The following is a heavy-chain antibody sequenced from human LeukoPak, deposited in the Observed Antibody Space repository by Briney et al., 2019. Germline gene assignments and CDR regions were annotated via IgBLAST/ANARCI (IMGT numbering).Heavy chain of an antibody. D-gene: IGHD3-16*01. V-gene: IGHV1-18*01. CDR1: GYTFTSYG. J-gene: IGHJ4*02. Sequence: ASVKVSCKASGYTFTSYGISWVRQTPGQGLEWMGWISVYNGNTNYAQKLQGRVTMTTDTSTSTAYMELRSLRSDDTAVYYCARDLRGGLSDYWGQGTLVTVSS. CDR2: ISVYNGNT. CDR3: ARDLRGGLSDY.